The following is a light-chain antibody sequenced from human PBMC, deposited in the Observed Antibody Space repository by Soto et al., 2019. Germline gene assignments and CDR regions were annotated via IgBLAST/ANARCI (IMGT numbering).Light chain of an antibody. CDR1: SSDVGGYNY. Sequence: QSALTQPASVSGSPGQSITISCTGTSSDVGGYNYVSWYQHHPGKVPKLIIYDVNIRPSGVSDRFSGSKSGNTASLTISGLQAEDEADYFCNSYTSSSTPYVFGTGTSSPS. CDR3: NSYTSSSTPYV. CDR2: DVN. V-gene: IGLV2-14*03. J-gene: IGLJ1*01.